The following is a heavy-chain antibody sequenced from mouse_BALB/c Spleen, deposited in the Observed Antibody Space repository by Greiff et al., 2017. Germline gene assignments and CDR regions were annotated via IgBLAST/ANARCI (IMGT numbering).Heavy chain of an antibody. V-gene: IGHV7-3*02. D-gene: IGHD2-2*01. CDR1: GFTFTDYY. CDR2: IRNKANGYTT. CDR3: ARALYGYSDD. Sequence: EVKVVESGGGLVQPGGSLRLSCATSGFTFTDYYMSWVRQPPGKALEWLGFIRNKANGYTTEYSASVKGRFTISRDNSQSILYLQMNTLRAEDSATYYCARALYGYSDDWGPGTTLTVSS. J-gene: IGHJ2*01.